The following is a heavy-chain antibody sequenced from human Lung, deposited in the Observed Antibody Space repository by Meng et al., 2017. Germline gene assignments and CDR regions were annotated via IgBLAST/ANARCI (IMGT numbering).Heavy chain of an antibody. J-gene: IGHJ4*02. Sequence: AQLKLWGEGLLKPWETLSLTCVVSGGSFSDYYWSWIRQPPGKGLEWIGEINHSGSTNYNPSLESRATISVDTSQNNLSLKLSSVTAADSAVYYCARGPTTMAHDFDYWGQGTLVTVSS. V-gene: IGHV4-34*01. CDR2: INHSGST. D-gene: IGHD4-11*01. CDR3: ARGPTTMAHDFDY. CDR1: GGSFSDYY.